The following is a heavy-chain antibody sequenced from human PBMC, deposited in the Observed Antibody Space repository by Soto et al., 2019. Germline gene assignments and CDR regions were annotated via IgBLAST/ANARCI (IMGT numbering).Heavy chain of an antibody. CDR1: GFNLKDYG. CDR2: STYVGGTP. J-gene: IGHJ4*02. D-gene: IGHD1-26*01. CDR3: VKDYSHGRFPDY. Sequence: LEESGGGLVQPGGSLRLSCSASGFNLKDYGMHWVRQAPGKGLEQVAASTYVGGTPYYAQSVKGRFTVSRDNSKNTLYLQMGSLRPEDTGTYFCVKDYSHGRFPDYWGQGTLVTVSS. V-gene: IGHV3-64D*06.